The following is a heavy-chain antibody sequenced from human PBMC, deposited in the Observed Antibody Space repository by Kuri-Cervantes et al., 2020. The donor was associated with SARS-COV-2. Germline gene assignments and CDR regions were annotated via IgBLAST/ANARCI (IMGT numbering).Heavy chain of an antibody. D-gene: IGHD6-19*01. CDR1: GGSFSNFH. Sequence: ESLKISCGVYGGSFSNFHWNWVRQPPGKGLEWIGEINYSGTTNYNPSPKSRVTISVDTSKNQFSLNLTSVTAADTAVYYCARLRRHNNGWFATGYYMDVWGKGTTVTVSS. V-gene: IGHV4-34*01. CDR2: INYSGTT. CDR3: ARLRRHNNGWFATGYYMDV. J-gene: IGHJ6*03.